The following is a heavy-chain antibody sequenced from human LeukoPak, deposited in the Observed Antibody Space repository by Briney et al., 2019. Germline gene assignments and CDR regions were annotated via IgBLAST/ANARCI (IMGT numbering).Heavy chain of an antibody. CDR1: GYTFTSYG. D-gene: IGHD6-13*01. J-gene: IGHJ6*02. V-gene: IGHV1-18*01. CDR2: ISAYNGNT. CDR3: ATSSHGAAAGTERPRYYYYYGMDV. Sequence: ASVKVSCKASGYTFTSYGISWVRQAPGQGLEWMGWISAYNGNTNYAQKLQGRVTMTTDTSTSTAYMELRSLRSGDTAVYYCATSSHGAAAGTERPRYYYYYGMDVWGQGTTVTVSS.